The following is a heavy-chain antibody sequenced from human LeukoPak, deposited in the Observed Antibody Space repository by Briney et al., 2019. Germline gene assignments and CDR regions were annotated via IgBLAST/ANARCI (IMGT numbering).Heavy chain of an antibody. CDR2: IYSGDRT. J-gene: IGHJ4*02. V-gene: IGHV3-53*01. D-gene: IGHD2-15*01. CDR3: AKDIVVVVAATFDY. CDR1: GFTVSAYS. Sequence: GGSLRLSCAASGFTVSAYSMGWVRQAPGKGLEWLSLIYSGDRTYHADSVKGRFTVSRDDSENTLSLQMNSLRAEDTAVYYCAKDIVVVVAATFDYWGQGTLVTVSS.